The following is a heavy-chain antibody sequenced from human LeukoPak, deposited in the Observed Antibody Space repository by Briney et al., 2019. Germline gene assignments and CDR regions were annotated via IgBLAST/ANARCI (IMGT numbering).Heavy chain of an antibody. CDR3: ARGEDGQQLVRIYYYYYGMDV. CDR2: MNPNSGNT. Sequence: ASVKVSCKASGYTFTSYDINWVRQATGQGLEWMGWMNPNSGNTGYAQKFQGRVTMTRNTSISTAYMELSSLRAEDTAVYYCARGEDGQQLVRIYYYYYGMDVWGQGTTVTVSS. CDR1: GYTFTSYD. V-gene: IGHV1-8*01. J-gene: IGHJ6*02. D-gene: IGHD6-13*01.